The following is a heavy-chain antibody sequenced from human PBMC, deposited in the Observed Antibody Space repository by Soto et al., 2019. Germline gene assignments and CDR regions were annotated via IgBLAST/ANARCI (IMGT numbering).Heavy chain of an antibody. CDR3: AKGPISPYGMDV. V-gene: IGHV3-23*01. D-gene: IGHD3-3*01. Sequence: EEQLLESGGDLVQPGGSLRLSCAASGFTFSTYAMSWVRQAPGKGREWVSTIYSSGDRIYYADSVKGRFTISRDNSKNTLYLQMNSLGAEDTAVYYCAKGPISPYGMDVWGQGTTVTVSS. J-gene: IGHJ6*01. CDR1: GFTFSTYA. CDR2: IYSSGDRI.